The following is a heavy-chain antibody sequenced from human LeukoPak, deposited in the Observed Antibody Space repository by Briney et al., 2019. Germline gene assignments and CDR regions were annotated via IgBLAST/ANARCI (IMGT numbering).Heavy chain of an antibody. CDR1: GFTCSDYA. D-gene: IGHD1-14*01. CDR3: AIWDPPVIKPDWYFDL. J-gene: IGHJ2*01. Sequence: GGSLRLSCAASGFTCSDYAMNWVRQAPGKGLEWVSYISSSGSTIYYADSVKGRFTISRDNAKNSLYLQMNSLRAEDTAVYYCAIWDPPVIKPDWYFDLWGRGTLVTVSS. CDR2: ISSSGSTI. V-gene: IGHV3-48*03.